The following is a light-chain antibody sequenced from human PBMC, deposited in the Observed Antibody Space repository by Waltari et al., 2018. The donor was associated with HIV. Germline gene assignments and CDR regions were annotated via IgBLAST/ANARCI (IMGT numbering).Light chain of an antibody. CDR2: GAS. CDR3: QQYGGSPPGVT. Sequence: EIVLTQSPATLSLSPGERATLSCRASQSVSSNLAWYRQKPGQAPRLLIYGASSRATGIPDRFSGSGSGTDFTLTISRLEPEDFAVYYCQQYGGSPPGVTFGQGTRLEIK. CDR1: QSVSSN. V-gene: IGKV3-20*01. J-gene: IGKJ5*01.